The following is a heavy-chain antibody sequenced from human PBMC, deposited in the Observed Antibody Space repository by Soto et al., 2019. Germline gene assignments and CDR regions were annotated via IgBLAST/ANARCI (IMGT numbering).Heavy chain of an antibody. CDR3: ARTSLASFDY. J-gene: IGHJ4*02. V-gene: IGHV4-39*01. CDR2: IYHSGIT. Sequence: SETLSLTCTVSGVSISNSSYYWGWIRRPPGKGLEWIGTIYHSGITYYNPSLKSRVTISVDTSKNKFSLNLTSVTAAETAVYFCARTSLASFDYWGQGALVTVSS. D-gene: IGHD3-16*01. CDR1: GVSISNSSYY.